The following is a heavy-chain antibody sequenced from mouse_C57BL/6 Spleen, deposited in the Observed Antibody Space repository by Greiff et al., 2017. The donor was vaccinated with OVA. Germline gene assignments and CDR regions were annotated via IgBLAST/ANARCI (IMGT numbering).Heavy chain of an antibody. Sequence: QVQLQQPGAELVRPGSSVKLSCKASGYTFTSYWMDWVKQRPGQGLEWIGNIYPSDSETHYNHKFKDKATLTVDKSSSTAYMQLSSLTSEDSAVYYCARDITTVVATYGYFDVWGTGTTVTVSS. CDR3: ARDITTVVATYGYFDV. V-gene: IGHV1-61*01. CDR2: IYPSDSET. D-gene: IGHD1-1*01. J-gene: IGHJ1*03. CDR1: GYTFTSYW.